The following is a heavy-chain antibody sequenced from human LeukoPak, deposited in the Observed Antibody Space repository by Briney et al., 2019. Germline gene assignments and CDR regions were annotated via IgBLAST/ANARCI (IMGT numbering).Heavy chain of an antibody. J-gene: IGHJ3*02. D-gene: IGHD3-9*01. CDR1: GGSISSYY. CDR3: ARTYYDILTGYRGDAFDI. V-gene: IGHV4-59*12. Sequence: PSETLSLTCTVSGGSISSYYWSWIRQPPGEGLEWIAYIYYSGSTNYNPSLKSRVTISVDRSKNQFSLKLSSVTAADTAVYYCARTYYDILTGYRGDAFDIWGQGTMVTVSS. CDR2: IYYSGST.